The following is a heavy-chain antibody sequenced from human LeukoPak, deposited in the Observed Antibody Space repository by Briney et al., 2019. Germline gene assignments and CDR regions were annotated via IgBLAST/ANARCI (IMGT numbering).Heavy chain of an antibody. CDR2: ISSSGSTI. D-gene: IGHD6-13*01. Sequence: GGSLRLSCAASGFTFSSYEMNWVRQAPGKGLEWVSYISSSGSTIYYADSVKGRFTISRDNAKNSLYLQMNSLRAEDTAVYYCAREGIAAASTSPYYYYGMDVWGKGTTVTVSS. J-gene: IGHJ6*04. CDR3: AREGIAAASTSPYYYYGMDV. CDR1: GFTFSSYE. V-gene: IGHV3-48*03.